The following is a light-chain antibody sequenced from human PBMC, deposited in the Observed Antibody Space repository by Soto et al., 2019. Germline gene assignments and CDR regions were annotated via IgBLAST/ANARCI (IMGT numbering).Light chain of an antibody. CDR1: QTISRW. Sequence: DIQMTQSPSTLSASVGDRVTIACRSSQTISRWLAWYQQKPGKAPKILIYDASSLESGFPSRFSGSGSGTEFTLTISSLQPDDFATYYCQQYTSYSGYTFGQGTKLEIK. CDR3: QQYTSYSGYT. J-gene: IGKJ2*01. CDR2: DAS. V-gene: IGKV1-5*01.